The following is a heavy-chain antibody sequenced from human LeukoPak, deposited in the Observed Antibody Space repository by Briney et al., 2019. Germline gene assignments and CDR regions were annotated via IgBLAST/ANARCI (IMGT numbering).Heavy chain of an antibody. CDR2: IRNDGSNK. V-gene: IGHV3-30*02. CDR3: AKDPVSGWNYYYYYMDV. J-gene: IGHJ6*03. Sequence: AGGSLRLSCAASGFTFSSYGMHWVRQAPGKGLEWVAFIRNDGSNKYYADSVKGRFTISRDNSKNTLYLQMNSLRAEDTAVYYCAKDPVSGWNYYYYYMDVWGKGTTVTISS. CDR1: GFTFSSYG. D-gene: IGHD6-19*01.